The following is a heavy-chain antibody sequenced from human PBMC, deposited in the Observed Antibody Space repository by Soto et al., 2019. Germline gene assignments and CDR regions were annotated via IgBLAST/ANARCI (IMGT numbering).Heavy chain of an antibody. CDR3: ARTLDYGHSDV. J-gene: IGHJ6*04. V-gene: IGHV4-4*09. CDR2: IYRSGST. Sequence: SHPKSLSCSVVGESSGNQYWRCILRTPGRGLEWIGYIYRSGSTKYNPSLKSRLTISVDTSKNQFSLKLSSVTAADTVVYYCARTLDYGHSDVLGKGTTVTVSS. CDR1: GESSGNQY. D-gene: IGHD3-16*01.